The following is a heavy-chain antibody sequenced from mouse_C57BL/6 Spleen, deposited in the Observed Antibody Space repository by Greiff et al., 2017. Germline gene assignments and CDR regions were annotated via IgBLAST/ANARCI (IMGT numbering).Heavy chain of an antibody. CDR1: GYAFSSYW. CDR2: IYPGDGDT. J-gene: IGHJ2*01. V-gene: IGHV1-80*01. D-gene: IGHD4-1*01. Sequence: VKLQQSGAELVKPGASVKISCKASGYAFSSYWMHWVKQRPGQGLEWIGQIYPGDGDTNYNGKFKGKATLTADKSSSTAYVQLSSLTSEGSAVYVCARDGTGTGDFDYWGQGTTLTVSS. CDR3: ARDGTGTGDFDY.